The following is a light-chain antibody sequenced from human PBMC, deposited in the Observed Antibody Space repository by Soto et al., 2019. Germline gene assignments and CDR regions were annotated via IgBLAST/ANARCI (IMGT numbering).Light chain of an antibody. J-gene: IGKJ2*03. CDR2: KAS. V-gene: IGKV1-5*03. CDR1: QTISSW. CDR3: QQSISCSNC. Sequence: QVTQSPAPLYRHVRYILTIACRASQTISSWLAWYQQKPGKAPKLLIYKASTLKSGVPPRFSGSGSGTEFTLTINSLQPEDFTTYCCQQSISCSNCFGQ.